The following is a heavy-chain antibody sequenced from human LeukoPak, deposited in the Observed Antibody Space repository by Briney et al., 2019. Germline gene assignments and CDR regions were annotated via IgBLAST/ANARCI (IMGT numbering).Heavy chain of an antibody. J-gene: IGHJ6*03. CDR3: ARGGITIFLSCHYMDV. V-gene: IGHV3-20*04. CDR2: INWNGGST. CDR1: GFTFDDYG. Sequence: GGSLRLSCAASGFTFDDYGMSWVRQAPGKGLEWVSAINWNGGSTGYADSVKGRFTISRDNAKNSLYLQMSSLRAEDTVLYYCARGGITIFLSCHYMDVWGKGTTVTVSS. D-gene: IGHD3-9*01.